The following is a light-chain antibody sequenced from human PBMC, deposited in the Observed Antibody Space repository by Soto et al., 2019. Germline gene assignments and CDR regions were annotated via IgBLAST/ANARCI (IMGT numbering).Light chain of an antibody. CDR1: QTVSGNY. CDR3: QQYGSSPPYT. J-gene: IGKJ2*01. CDR2: GSS. Sequence: EIVLTQSPGILSLSPGERATLSCRASQTVSGNYLAWYQQKPGQSPRLLIYGSSDRATGIPDRFSGSGSGTAFTLTINRVDPEDFAVYYCQQYGSSPPYTFGQGTTLEI. V-gene: IGKV3-20*01.